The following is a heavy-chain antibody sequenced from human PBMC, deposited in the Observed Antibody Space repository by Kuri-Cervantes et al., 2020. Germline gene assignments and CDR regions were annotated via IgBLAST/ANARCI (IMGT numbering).Heavy chain of an antibody. CDR3: ARGPGSGYLSYYYYYGMDV. V-gene: IGHV1-18*01. CDR1: GYTFTSYG. CDR2: ISAYNGNT. Sequence: ASVKVSCKASGYTFTSYGISWVRQAPGQGLEWMGWISAYNGNTNYAQKLQGRVTMTTDTSTSTAYMELRSLRSDDTAVYYCARGPGSGYLSYYYYYGMDVWSQGTTVTVSS. J-gene: IGHJ6*02. D-gene: IGHD3-22*01.